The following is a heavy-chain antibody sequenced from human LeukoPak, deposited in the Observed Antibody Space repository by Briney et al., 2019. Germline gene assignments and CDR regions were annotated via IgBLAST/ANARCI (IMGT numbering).Heavy chain of an antibody. CDR3: ARGDSTVTPKYFQY. CDR1: GGSISSYY. V-gene: IGHV4-59*01. J-gene: IGHJ1*01. Sequence: SETLSLTCTVSGGSISSYYWSWIRQPPGKGLEWIGYIFYSGSTNYNPSLKSRVTISIDTSKNQFSLELSSVTAADTAAYYCARGDSTVTPKYFQYWGQGTLVTVSS. D-gene: IGHD4-23*01. CDR2: IFYSGST.